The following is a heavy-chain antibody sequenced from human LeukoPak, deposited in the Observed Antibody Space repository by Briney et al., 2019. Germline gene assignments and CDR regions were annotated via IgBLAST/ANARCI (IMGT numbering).Heavy chain of an antibody. CDR1: GGSFSGYY. D-gene: IGHD3-3*01. CDR2: INHSGST. J-gene: IGHJ4*02. Sequence: PSETLSLTCAVYGGSFSGYYWSWIRQPPGKGLEWIGEINHSGSTNYNPSLKSRVTISVDTSKNQFSLKLSSVTAADTAVYYCARQSIAGYYDFWSGYSYYFDYWGQGTLVTVSS. CDR3: ARQSIAGYYDFWSGYSYYFDY. V-gene: IGHV4-34*01.